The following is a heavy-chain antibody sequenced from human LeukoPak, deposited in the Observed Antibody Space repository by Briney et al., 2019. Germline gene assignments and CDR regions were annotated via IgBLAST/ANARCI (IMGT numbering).Heavy chain of an antibody. V-gene: IGHV1-69*05. Sequence: GSSVKVSCKASGGTFSSYAISWVRQTPGQGLEWIGRIIPIFGTANYAQKFQGRVTITTDESTSTAYMELSSLRSEDTAVYYCARIDGYNTGGRDGAFDIWGQGTMVTVSS. J-gene: IGHJ3*02. D-gene: IGHD5-24*01. CDR3: ARIDGYNTGGRDGAFDI. CDR2: IIPIFGTA. CDR1: GGTFSSYA.